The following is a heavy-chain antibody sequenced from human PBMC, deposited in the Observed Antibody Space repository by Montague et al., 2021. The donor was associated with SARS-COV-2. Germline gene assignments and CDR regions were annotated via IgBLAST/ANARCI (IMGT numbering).Heavy chain of an antibody. V-gene: IGHV4-38-2*02. D-gene: IGHD3-3*01. J-gene: IGHJ4*02. CDR1: GFSISSGYY. CDR2: RHQNGAT. Sequence: SETLSLTCSVSGFSISSGYYWGWIRQTPGKGLERIGSRHQNGATYYSPSLKRPVTILLDTSKNQFSLSLTSVTAADTAVYYCARSGVGIFDFSYFDSWGQGSLVIVSS. CDR3: ARSGVGIFDFSYFDS.